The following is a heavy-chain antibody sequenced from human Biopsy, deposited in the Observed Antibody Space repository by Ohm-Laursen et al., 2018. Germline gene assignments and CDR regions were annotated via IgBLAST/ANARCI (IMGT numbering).Heavy chain of an antibody. Sequence: SLRLSCAASGFSFSVNYMDWVRQAPGKGLEWVGRIRDKANSYTTDYAASVKGRFTISREDSKNSLYLQMNSLKTEDTALYYCARASRYCSGGGCYSWFDSWGQGTLVTVSS. CDR2: IRDKANSYTT. CDR3: ARASRYCSGGGCYSWFDS. CDR1: GFSFSVNY. V-gene: IGHV3-72*01. D-gene: IGHD2-15*01. J-gene: IGHJ5*01.